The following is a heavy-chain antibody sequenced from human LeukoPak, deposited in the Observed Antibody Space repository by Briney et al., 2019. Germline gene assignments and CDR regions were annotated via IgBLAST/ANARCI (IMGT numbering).Heavy chain of an antibody. D-gene: IGHD5-18*01. CDR2: ISYSGSN. Sequence: SETLSLTCTVSGGSISSYYWGWIRQPPGKGPEWIASISYSGSNYYNPPLKSRVTTFVDTAKNKFSLKLSSVTAADTAVYYCARLGYSYGLADYWGQGTLVTVSS. V-gene: IGHV4-39*01. CDR3: ARLGYSYGLADY. J-gene: IGHJ4*02. CDR1: GGSISSYY.